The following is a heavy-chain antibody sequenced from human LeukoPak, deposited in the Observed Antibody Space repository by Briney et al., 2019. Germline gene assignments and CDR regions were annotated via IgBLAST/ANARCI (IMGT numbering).Heavy chain of an antibody. CDR1: GFNFTNFA. V-gene: IGHV3-23*01. CDR2: ISGSGGET. J-gene: IGHJ5*01. Sequence: GGSLRLSCVGSGFNFTNFALSWVRQAPRKGLEWVSGISGSGGETNYKDSVKDRFIVSRDNSKNMMYLQMNSLRVEDTAVYFCAKDLAAWRPLEATAGVFDSWGPGTLVPVSS. D-gene: IGHD6-13*01. CDR3: AKDLAAWRPLEATAGVFDS.